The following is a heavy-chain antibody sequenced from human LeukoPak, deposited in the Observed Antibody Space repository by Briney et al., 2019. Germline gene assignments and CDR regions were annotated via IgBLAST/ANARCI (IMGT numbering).Heavy chain of an antibody. D-gene: IGHD3-9*01. CDR3: AEGTGYFDPFDY. J-gene: IGHJ4*02. Sequence: KTSETLSLTCTVSSGSISSYYWNWIRQPPGKGLEWIGYIYNSGSTNYNPSLKSRVTISVDTSKNQFSLKLSSVTAADTAVYYCAEGTGYFDPFDYWGQGTLVTVSS. CDR2: IYNSGST. V-gene: IGHV4-59*01. CDR1: SGSISSYY.